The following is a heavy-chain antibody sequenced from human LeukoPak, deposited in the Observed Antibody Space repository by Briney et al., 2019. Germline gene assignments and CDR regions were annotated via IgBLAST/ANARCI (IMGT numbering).Heavy chain of an antibody. CDR3: ASLGNLACSSTSCYNGY. CDR1: GYTFTGYY. CDR2: INPNSGGT. J-gene: IGHJ4*02. Sequence: GASVKVSCKASGYTFTGYYMHWVRQAPGQGLEWMGWINPNSGGTNYAQKFQGRVTMTRDTSISTAYMELSRLKSDDTAVYYCASLGNLACSSTSCYNGYWGQGTLVTVSS. D-gene: IGHD2-2*02. V-gene: IGHV1-2*02.